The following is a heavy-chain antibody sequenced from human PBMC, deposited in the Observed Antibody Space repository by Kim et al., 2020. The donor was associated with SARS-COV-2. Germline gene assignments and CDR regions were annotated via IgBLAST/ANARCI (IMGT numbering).Heavy chain of an antibody. V-gene: IGHV3-74*01. D-gene: IGHD3-22*01. Sequence: SVKGRFTIYRDNAKHTLYLQMNSLRPEDTAVYYCARAGDYDISGYYRFFHHWGQGALVTVSS. J-gene: IGHJ1*01. CDR3: ARAGDYDISGYYRFFHH.